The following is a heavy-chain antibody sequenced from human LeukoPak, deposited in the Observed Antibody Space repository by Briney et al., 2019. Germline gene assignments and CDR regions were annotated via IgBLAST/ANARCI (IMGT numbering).Heavy chain of an antibody. CDR2: IYHSGST. D-gene: IGHD3-10*01. V-gene: IGHV4-30-2*03. Sequence: SQTLSLTCAVSGDSISSGGYSWSWIRQPPGKGLEWIGYIYHSGSTYYNPSLKSRVTISVDTSKNQFSLKLSSVTAADTAVYYCARHGSGSYRNWFDPWGQGTLVTVSS. J-gene: IGHJ5*02. CDR1: GDSISSGGYS. CDR3: ARHGSGSYRNWFDP.